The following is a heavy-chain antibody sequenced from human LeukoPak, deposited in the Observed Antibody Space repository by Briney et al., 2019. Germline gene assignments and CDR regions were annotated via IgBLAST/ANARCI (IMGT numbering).Heavy chain of an antibody. V-gene: IGHV4-4*09. CDR2: IYTSGGT. D-gene: IGHD6-6*01. CDR1: GDSISSYY. Sequence: SETLSLTCTVSGDSISSYYWSWIRQPPGKGLECIGYIYTSGGTNYIPSLKGRVTISIDTSKNQFSLKLSSVTAADSAVYYCARLTRLSTSPDRYYLDYWGQGTLVTVSS. J-gene: IGHJ4*02. CDR3: ARLTRLSTSPDRYYLDY.